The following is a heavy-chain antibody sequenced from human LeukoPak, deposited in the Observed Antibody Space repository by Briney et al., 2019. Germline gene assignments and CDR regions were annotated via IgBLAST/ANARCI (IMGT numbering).Heavy chain of an antibody. J-gene: IGHJ6*02. V-gene: IGHV3-15*01. Sequence: PGGSLRLSCAASGFIFSNAWMTWVRQAPGKGLEWVGRIKSKTDGGTIVYAAPVRGRFTISRDDLKNTLYLQMNSLKTEDTAVYYCVVWAAMDVWGQGTTVTVSS. CDR1: GFIFSNAW. CDR2: IKSKTDGGTI. CDR3: VVWAAMDV. D-gene: IGHD2-15*01.